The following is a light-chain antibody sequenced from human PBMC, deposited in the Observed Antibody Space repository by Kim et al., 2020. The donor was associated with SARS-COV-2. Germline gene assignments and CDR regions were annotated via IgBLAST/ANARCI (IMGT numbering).Light chain of an antibody. CDR2: DAS. J-gene: IGLJ3*02. CDR1: NIGSKS. V-gene: IGLV3-21*03. CDR3: KVWDSSSDGWV. Sequence: ALGKTARVTCGGSNIGSKSVHWYQRKTGQVPVLFIYDASDRPSGIPERLSGSSSGNTATLTISRVEAGDEADYCCKVWDSSSDGWVFGGGTQLTVL.